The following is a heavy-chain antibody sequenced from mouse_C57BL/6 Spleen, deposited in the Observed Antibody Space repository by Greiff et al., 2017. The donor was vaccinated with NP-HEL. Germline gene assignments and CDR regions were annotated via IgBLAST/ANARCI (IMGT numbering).Heavy chain of an antibody. Sequence: EVQVVESGGGLVKPGGSLKLSCAASGFTFSSYAMSWVHQTPEKRLEWVATISDGGSYTYYPDNVKGRFTISRDNAKNNLYLQMSHLKSEDTAMYYCARRGNYDYDWFAYWGQGTLVTVSA. CDR3: ARRGNYDYDWFAY. J-gene: IGHJ3*01. V-gene: IGHV5-4*01. CDR2: ISDGGSYT. D-gene: IGHD2-4*01. CDR1: GFTFSSYA.